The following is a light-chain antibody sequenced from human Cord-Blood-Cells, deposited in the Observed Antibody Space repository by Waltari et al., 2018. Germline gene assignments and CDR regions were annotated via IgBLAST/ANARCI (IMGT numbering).Light chain of an antibody. J-gene: IGKJ2*03. CDR2: GAS. V-gene: IGKV3-20*01. CDR3: QQYGSSPYS. CDR1: QSVSSSY. Sequence: EIVLPPSPGTLSLSPGDSATLSCRASQSVSSSYLAWYQKKPGQAPRLLIYGASSRATGIPDRFSGSGSGTDFTLTISRLEPEDFAVYYCQQYGSSPYSFGQGTKLEIK.